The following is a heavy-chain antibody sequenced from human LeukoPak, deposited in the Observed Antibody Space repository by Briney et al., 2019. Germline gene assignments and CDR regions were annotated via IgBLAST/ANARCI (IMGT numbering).Heavy chain of an antibody. CDR3: VRDRAVSPFPPDAFDM. D-gene: IGHD4-17*01. Sequence: GGSLRLSCAASGFTFSNYWMHWVRQAPGKGLVWISRINSDGRSTKYADSVKGRFTISRDNAKNTLYLQMNSLSAEDTAVYYCVRDRAVSPFPPDAFDMWGQGTMVTVAS. V-gene: IGHV3-74*01. J-gene: IGHJ3*02. CDR1: GFTFSNYW. CDR2: INSDGRST.